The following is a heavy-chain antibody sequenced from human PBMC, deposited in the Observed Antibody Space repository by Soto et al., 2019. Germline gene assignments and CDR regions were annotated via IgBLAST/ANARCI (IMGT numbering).Heavy chain of an antibody. CDR3: ARDNARELSSSWYSRYNWFDP. D-gene: IGHD6-13*01. CDR2: INPSGGST. J-gene: IGHJ5*02. CDR1: GYTFTSYY. Sequence: GASVKVSCKASGYTFTSYYMHWVRQAPGQGLEWMGIINPSGGSTSYAQKFQGRVTMTRDTSTSTVYMELSSLRSEDTAVYYCARDNARELSSSWYSRYNWFDPWGQGTLVTVPS. V-gene: IGHV1-46*01.